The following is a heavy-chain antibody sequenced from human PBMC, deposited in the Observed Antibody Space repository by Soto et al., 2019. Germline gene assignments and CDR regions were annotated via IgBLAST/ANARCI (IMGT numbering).Heavy chain of an antibody. Sequence: SETLSLTCTVSGGSISSYYWSWIRRPPGKGLEWIGYIYYSGSTNYNPSLKSRVTISVDTSKNQFSLKLSSVTAADTAVYYCARGLEGGGHYLTGYYYYGMDVWGQGTTVTVSS. D-gene: IGHD1-26*01. V-gene: IGHV4-59*01. CDR2: IYYSGST. J-gene: IGHJ6*02. CDR1: GGSISSYY. CDR3: ARGLEGGGHYLTGYYYYGMDV.